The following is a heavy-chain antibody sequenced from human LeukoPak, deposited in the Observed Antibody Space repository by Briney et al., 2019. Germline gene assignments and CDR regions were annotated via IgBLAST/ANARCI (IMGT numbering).Heavy chain of an antibody. D-gene: IGHD2-2*03. V-gene: IGHV1-18*01. CDR2: ISAYNDNT. J-gene: IGHJ6*03. Sequence: ASVKVSCKASGYTFTTYGISWVRQAPGQGLEWMGWISAYNDNTNYAQKLQGRVTMTTDTATSTAYMELRSLRSDDTAVYYCARAGYCSSTSCYGDYYYYYMDVWGKGTTVTISS. CDR3: ARAGYCSSTSCYGDYYYYYMDV. CDR1: GYTFTTYG.